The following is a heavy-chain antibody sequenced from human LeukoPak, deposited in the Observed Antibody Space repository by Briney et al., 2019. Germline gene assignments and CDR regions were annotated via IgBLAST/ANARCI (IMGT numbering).Heavy chain of an antibody. CDR3: ARENSVLMMYAYFDY. V-gene: IGHV3-7*01. D-gene: IGHD2-8*01. CDR2: XXQDGSEK. J-gene: IGHJ4*02. Sequence: GSLRLSCAASGFTFSSYWMSWVRQAPGKGLXXXXXXXQDGSEKYYVDSVKGRFTISRDNAKNSLYLQMNSLRAEDTAVYYCARENSVLMMYAYFDYWGQGTLVTVSS. CDR1: GFTFSSYW.